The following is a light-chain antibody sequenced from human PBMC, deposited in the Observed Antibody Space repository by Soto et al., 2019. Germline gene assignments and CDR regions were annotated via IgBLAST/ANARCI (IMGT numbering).Light chain of an antibody. V-gene: IGKV3-20*01. CDR1: QSVRSTS. CDR3: QQYGSSPTT. Sequence: DXVLTQSPGTXSLSPWERATLSCRASQSVRSTSLAWYQQKPGQAPRLLVYAASTRATGIPDRFSGSGSGTDFTLTISRLEPEDFALYYCQQYGSSPTTFGQGTRLEI. J-gene: IGKJ5*01. CDR2: AAS.